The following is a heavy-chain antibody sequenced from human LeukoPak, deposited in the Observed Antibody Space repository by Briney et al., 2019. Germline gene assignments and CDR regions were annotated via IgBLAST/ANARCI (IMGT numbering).Heavy chain of an antibody. J-gene: IGHJ4*02. CDR2: IYYSGST. V-gene: IGHV4-59*08. D-gene: IGHD2-2*01. CDR1: GGSISSYY. CDR3: ARHARDCSSTSCLADY. Sequence: PSETLSLTCTVSGGSISSYYWSWIRQPPGKGLEWIGYIYYSGSTNYNPSLKSRVTISVGTSKNQFSLKLSSVTAADTAVYYCARHARDCSSTSCLADYWGQGTLVTVSS.